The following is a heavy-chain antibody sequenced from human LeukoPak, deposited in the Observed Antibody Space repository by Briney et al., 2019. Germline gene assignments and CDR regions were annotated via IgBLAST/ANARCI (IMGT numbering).Heavy chain of an antibody. CDR3: ARADRLHGGPYLIGP. D-gene: IGHD2-21*01. CDR2: TNPNSGGT. V-gene: IGHV1-2*02. Sequence: GASVKVSCKTSGYSFTDYYMHWVRQAPGQGLEWMGWTNPNSGGTSSARKFQGRVTMTRDTSITTVYMEVNWLTSDDTAIYYCARADRLHGGPYLIGPWGQGTLVTVSS. J-gene: IGHJ5*02. CDR1: GYSFTDYY.